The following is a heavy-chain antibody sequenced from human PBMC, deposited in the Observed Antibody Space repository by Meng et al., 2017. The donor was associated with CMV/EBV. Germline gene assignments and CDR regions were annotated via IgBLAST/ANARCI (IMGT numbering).Heavy chain of an antibody. CDR3: ARDLHSTTPINSGSCHEDWGDAFDI. J-gene: IGHJ3*02. Sequence: SVKVSCKASGGTFSSYAISWVRQAPGQGLEWMGGIIPILGIANYAQKFQGRVTITADKSTSTAYMELSSLRSEDTAVYYCARDLHSTTPINSGSCHEDWGDAFDIWGQGTMVTVSS. V-gene: IGHV1-69*10. CDR1: GGTFSSYA. D-gene: IGHD1-26*01. CDR2: IIPILGIA.